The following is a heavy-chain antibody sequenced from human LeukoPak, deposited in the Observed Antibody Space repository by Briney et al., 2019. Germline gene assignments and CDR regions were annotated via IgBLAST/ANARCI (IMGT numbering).Heavy chain of an antibody. D-gene: IGHD3-10*01. Sequence: ASVKVSCKASGYSFADYYMHWVRQAPGQGLEWMGWIKPNSGGTRSAQKFQGRVTMTRDTSISTAYMELSSLRYDDTAVYYCARGVLLQGRGAFDIWGQGAMVTVSS. J-gene: IGHJ3*02. CDR1: GYSFADYY. CDR3: ARGVLLQGRGAFDI. CDR2: IKPNSGGT. V-gene: IGHV1-2*02.